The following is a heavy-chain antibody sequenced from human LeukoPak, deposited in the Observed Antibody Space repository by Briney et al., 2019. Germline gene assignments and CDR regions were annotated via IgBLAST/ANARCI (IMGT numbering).Heavy chain of an antibody. J-gene: IGHJ6*02. CDR1: GYTFTGYY. CDR2: INPNSGGT. D-gene: IGHD3-3*01. V-gene: IGHV1-2*02. CDR3: ARDPPRKRITIFGVVTEDYYYGMDV. Sequence: GASVKVSCKASGYTFTGYYMHWVRQAPGQGLEWMGWINPNSGGTNYAQKFQGRVTMTRDTSISTAYMELSRLRSDDTAVYYCARDPPRKRITIFGVVTEDYYYGMDVWGQGTTVTVSS.